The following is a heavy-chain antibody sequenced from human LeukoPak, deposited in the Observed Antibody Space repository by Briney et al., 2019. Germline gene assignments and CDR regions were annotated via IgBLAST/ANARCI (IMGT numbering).Heavy chain of an antibody. CDR1: GFAFSSYG. D-gene: IGHD6-6*01. CDR2: INSDGSST. J-gene: IGHJ4*02. Sequence: GGSLRLSCAASGFAFSSYGMHWVRQAPGKGLVWVPDINSDGSSTRYADSVKGRFTTSRDNAKNTLYLQMNSLRAEDTAVYYCASRDYTSSKYWGQGTLVTVSS. V-gene: IGHV3-74*01. CDR3: ASRDYTSSKY.